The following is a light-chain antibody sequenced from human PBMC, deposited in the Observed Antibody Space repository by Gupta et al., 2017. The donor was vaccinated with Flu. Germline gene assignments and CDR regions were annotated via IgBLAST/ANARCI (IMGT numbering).Light chain of an antibody. CDR1: SSDVGGYSS. V-gene: IGLV2-8*01. Sequence: SSDVGGYSSVSWYQQHPGKAPKLMIYEVSKRPSGVPDRFSGSKSGNTASLTVSGLQAEDEADYYCSSYAGSNNLVFGGGTKLTVL. CDR3: SSYAGSNNLV. CDR2: EVS. J-gene: IGLJ2*01.